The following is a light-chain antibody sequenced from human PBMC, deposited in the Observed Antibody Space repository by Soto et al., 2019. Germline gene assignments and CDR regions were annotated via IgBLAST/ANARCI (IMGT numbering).Light chain of an antibody. V-gene: IGKV1-39*01. CDR3: QKYNSATLT. CDR1: QSISSY. Sequence: DIPMTQSPSSRSASVGDRVTITRRASQSISSYLNWYQQKPGKAPKLLIYAASSLQGGVPSRFSGSGSGTDFNLTISRLQTEDVAAYYCQKYNSATLTFGGGTKVDIK. CDR2: AAS. J-gene: IGKJ4*01.